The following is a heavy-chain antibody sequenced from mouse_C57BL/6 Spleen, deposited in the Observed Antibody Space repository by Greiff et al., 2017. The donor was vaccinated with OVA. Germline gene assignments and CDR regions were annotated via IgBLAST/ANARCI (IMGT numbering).Heavy chain of an antibody. Sequence: QVQLQQPGAELVKPGASVKLSCKASGYTFTSYWMHWVKQRPGRGLEWIGRIDPNSGGTKYTEKFKSKATLTVDTPSSTAYMQLSSLTSEDSAVYYCARYDGYYEVYFDVWGTGTTVTVSS. D-gene: IGHD2-3*01. CDR2: IDPNSGGT. V-gene: IGHV1-72*01. CDR3: ARYDGYYEVYFDV. CDR1: GYTFTSYW. J-gene: IGHJ1*03.